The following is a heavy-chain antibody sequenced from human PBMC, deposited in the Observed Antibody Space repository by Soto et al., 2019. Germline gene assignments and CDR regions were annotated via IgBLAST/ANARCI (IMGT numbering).Heavy chain of an antibody. V-gene: IGHV3-7*04. J-gene: IGHJ4*02. Sequence: EVQLVESGGGLVQPGGSLRLSCAASGFTFSSYWMTWVRQAPGKALEWLANIKHDGSESNYVDSVKGRFTISRDNAENSVYLQMNSLRVEDTAVYYCTRGSGWSYYWGLGTLVTVSS. CDR3: TRGSGWSYY. CDR2: IKHDGSES. D-gene: IGHD6-19*01. CDR1: GFTFSSYW.